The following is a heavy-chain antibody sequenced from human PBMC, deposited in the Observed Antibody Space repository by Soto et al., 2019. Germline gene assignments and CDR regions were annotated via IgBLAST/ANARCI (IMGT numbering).Heavy chain of an antibody. V-gene: IGHV4-59*12. D-gene: IGHD3-16*02. Sequence: SETLSLTCTVSGGSISSYYWSWIRQPPGKGLEWIGYIYYSGSTNYNPSLKSRVTISVDTSKNQFSLKLSSVTAADTAVYYCARVPYLYDYVWESYHPFDYWGQGTLVTVSS. CDR3: ARVPYLYDYVWESYHPFDY. J-gene: IGHJ4*02. CDR1: GGSISSYY. CDR2: IYYSGST.